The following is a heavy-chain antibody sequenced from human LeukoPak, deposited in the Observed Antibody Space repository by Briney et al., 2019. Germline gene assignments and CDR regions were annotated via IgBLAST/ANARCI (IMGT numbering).Heavy chain of an antibody. D-gene: IGHD6-19*01. CDR3: ARDIAVASDAFDI. J-gene: IGHJ3*02. CDR2: IYDSEST. V-gene: IGHV4-59*12. CDR1: GGSINNYY. Sequence: PSETLSLTCAVSGGSINNYYWSWIRQPPGQGLEWIGYIYDSESTNYNPSLKSRVTTSLDTSKNQFSLQLNSVTPEDTAVYYCARDIAVASDAFDIWGQGTMVTVSS.